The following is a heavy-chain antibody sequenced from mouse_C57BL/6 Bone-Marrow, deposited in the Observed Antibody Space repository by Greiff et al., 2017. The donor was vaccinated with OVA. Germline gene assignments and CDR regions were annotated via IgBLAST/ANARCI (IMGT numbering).Heavy chain of an antibody. Sequence: DVHLVESGGDLVKPGGSLKLSCAASGFTFSSYGMSWVRQTPDKRLEWVATISSGGSYTYYPDSVKGRFTISRDNAKNTLYLQMSSLKSEDTAMYYCARQGGFILYWYFDVWGTGTTVTVSS. CDR2: ISSGGSYT. D-gene: IGHD1-1*01. CDR1: GFTFSSYG. V-gene: IGHV5-6*01. CDR3: ARQGGFILYWYFDV. J-gene: IGHJ1*03.